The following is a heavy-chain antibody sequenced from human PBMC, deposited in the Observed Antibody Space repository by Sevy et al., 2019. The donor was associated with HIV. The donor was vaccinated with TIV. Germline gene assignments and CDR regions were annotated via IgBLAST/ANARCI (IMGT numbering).Heavy chain of an antibody. D-gene: IGHD3-16*01. Sequence: GGSLRLSCAASGFIFSTYGIHWVRQAPGKGLEWVAVISFDGSDKNYADSVRGRFTMSRDNSKNTLYLQMNSLRVEDTAIYLCGKMQGGGYNYYGMDVWGQGTTVTGSS. CDR3: GKMQGGGYNYYGMDV. V-gene: IGHV3-30*18. J-gene: IGHJ6*02. CDR2: ISFDGSDK. CDR1: GFIFSTYG.